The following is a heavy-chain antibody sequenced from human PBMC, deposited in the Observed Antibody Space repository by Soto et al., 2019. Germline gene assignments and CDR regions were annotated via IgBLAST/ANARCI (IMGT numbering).Heavy chain of an antibody. CDR1: GFPFSSYV. CDR3: AKDSNKYSSSLRGRYFDY. D-gene: IGHD4-4*01. V-gene: IGHV3-23*01. J-gene: IGHJ4*02. CDR2: ISGGGSNT. Sequence: GSLRLSCAASGFPFSSYVMSWVRQAPGKGLEWVSGISGGGSNTFYADYVKGRFTISRDNSKNTLLLQMNSLGAEDTAVYYCAKDSNKYSSSLRGRYFDYWGQGIGVTVSS.